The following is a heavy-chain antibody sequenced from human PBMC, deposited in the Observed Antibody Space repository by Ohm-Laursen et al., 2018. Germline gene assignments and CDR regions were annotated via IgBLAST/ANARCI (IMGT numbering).Heavy chain of an antibody. CDR3: AEDPMLTVAYWYFEH. Sequence: SLRLSCTASGFTFRNAWMSWVRQAPGKGLEWVAGISYSGGTTFYADSVKGRFTISRDNSRNTLYLQMHSLRAEDTAVYYCAEDPMLTVAYWYFEHWGRGTLVTVSS. D-gene: IGHD1-20*01. V-gene: IGHV3-23*01. CDR2: ISYSGGTT. CDR1: GFTFRNAW. J-gene: IGHJ2*01.